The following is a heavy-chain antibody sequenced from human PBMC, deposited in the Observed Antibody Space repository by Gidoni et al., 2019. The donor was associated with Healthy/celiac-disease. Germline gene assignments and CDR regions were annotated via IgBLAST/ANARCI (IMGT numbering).Heavy chain of an antibody. CDR1: GYSFTSYW. CDR2: IYPGDSDT. D-gene: IGHD3-16*02. J-gene: IGHJ4*02. V-gene: IGHV5-51*03. Sequence: EVQLVQSGAEVKKPGESLKISCKGSGYSFTSYWIGWVRQMPGKGLEWMGIIYPGDSDTRYSPSFQGQVTISADKSISTAYLQWSSLKASDTAMYYCARRPRLGLRLGELSLYPLHFDYWGQGTLVTVSS. CDR3: ARRPRLGLRLGELSLYPLHFDY.